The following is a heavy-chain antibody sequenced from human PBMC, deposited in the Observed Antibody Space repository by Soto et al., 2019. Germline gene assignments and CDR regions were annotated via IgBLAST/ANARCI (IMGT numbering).Heavy chain of an antibody. V-gene: IGHV3-49*04. D-gene: IGHD3-3*01. CDR1: GFTFGDYA. CDR2: IRSKAYGGTT. Sequence: GGSLRLSCTASGFTFGDYAMSWVRQAPGKGLEWVGFIRSKAYGGTTEYAASVKGRLTISRDDSKSIAYLQMNSLKTEDTAVYYCTRDRQSITTFLYYYYGMDVWGQGTTVTVSS. CDR3: TRDRQSITTFLYYYYGMDV. J-gene: IGHJ6*02.